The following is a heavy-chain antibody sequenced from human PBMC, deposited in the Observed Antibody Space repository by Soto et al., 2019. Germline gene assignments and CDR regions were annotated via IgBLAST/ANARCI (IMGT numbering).Heavy chain of an antibody. V-gene: IGHV3-33*01. CDR2: IWYDGSNK. CDR3: ARARQQLVDY. Sequence: QVPLVEAGGVVVQPGRSLRLSCAASGFTFSSYGLHWVRQAPGKGLEWVAVIWYDGSNKYYADAVKGRFTISRDNSTNTLYLQMNSLRAEDTAVYYCARARQQLVDYWGQGTLVTVSS. CDR1: GFTFSSYG. J-gene: IGHJ4*02. D-gene: IGHD6-13*01.